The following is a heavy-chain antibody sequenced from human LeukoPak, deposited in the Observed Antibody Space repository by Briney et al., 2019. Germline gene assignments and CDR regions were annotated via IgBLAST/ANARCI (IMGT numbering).Heavy chain of an antibody. CDR3: ARYIVGATTVYFDY. D-gene: IGHD1-26*01. CDR1: GGSISSSSYY. CDR2: IYYSGST. V-gene: IGHV4-39*07. Sequence: PSETLSLTCTVSGGSISSSSYYWGWIRQPPGKGLEWIGSIYYSGSTYYNPSLKSRVTISVDTSKNQFSLKLSSVTAADTAVYYCARYIVGATTVYFDYWGQGTLVTVSS. J-gene: IGHJ4*02.